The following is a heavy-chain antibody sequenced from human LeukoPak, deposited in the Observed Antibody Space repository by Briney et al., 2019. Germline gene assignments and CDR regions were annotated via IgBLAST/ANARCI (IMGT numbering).Heavy chain of an antibody. V-gene: IGHV3-23*01. CDR2: INGSDST. D-gene: IGHD3-22*01. J-gene: IGHJ4*02. CDR1: GFTFSSYA. Sequence: GGSLSLSCAASGFTFSSYAMSCVRQAPGKGLEWVSAINGSDSTYYADSVKGRFTISRDNSKNTVYLQMNSLRAEDTAVYYCAKGYYDSSGYSTPFDCWGQGTLVTVSS. CDR3: AKGYYDSSGYSTPFDC.